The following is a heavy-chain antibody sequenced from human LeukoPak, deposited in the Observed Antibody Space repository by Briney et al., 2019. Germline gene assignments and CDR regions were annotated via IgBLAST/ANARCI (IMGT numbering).Heavy chain of an antibody. CDR1: GFTFSSYR. V-gene: IGHV3-48*01. J-gene: IGHJ4*02. Sequence: GGSLRLSCAASGFTFSSYRMTWVRQAPGKGLEWVSYISSSSSTIYYADSVKGRFTISRDNAKNSLYLRVNSLRAEDTAVYYCAGAHAVGATTLVYWGQGTLVTVSS. CDR3: AGAHAVGATTLVY. CDR2: ISSSSSTI. D-gene: IGHD1-26*01.